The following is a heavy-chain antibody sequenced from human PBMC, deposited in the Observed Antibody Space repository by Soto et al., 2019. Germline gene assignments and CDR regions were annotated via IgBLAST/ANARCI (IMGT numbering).Heavy chain of an antibody. CDR3: ARDPIDDRLFDY. CDR1: GGSISSGGYY. Sequence: QVQLQESGPGLVKPSQTLSLTCTVSGGSISSGGYYWSWIRQHPGKGLEWIGYIHYSGSTYYNPSLKSRVTISVDTSKNQFSLKLSSVAAADTAVYYCARDPIDDRLFDYWGQGTLVTVSS. J-gene: IGHJ4*02. CDR2: IHYSGST. V-gene: IGHV4-31*03. D-gene: IGHD2-21*02.